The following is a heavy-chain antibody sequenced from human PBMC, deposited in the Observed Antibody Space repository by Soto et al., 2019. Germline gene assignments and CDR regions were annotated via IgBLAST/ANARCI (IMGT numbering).Heavy chain of an antibody. CDR3: ARGSRYYGSGSYRRLNWFDP. CDR1: GGSFSGYY. Sequence: SETLSLPCAVYGGSFSGYYWSWIRQPPGKGLEWIGEINHSGSTNYNPSLKSRVTISVDTSKNQFSLKLSSVTAADTAVYYCARGSRYYGSGSYRRLNWFDPWGQGTLVTVSS. V-gene: IGHV4-34*01. CDR2: INHSGST. J-gene: IGHJ5*02. D-gene: IGHD3-10*01.